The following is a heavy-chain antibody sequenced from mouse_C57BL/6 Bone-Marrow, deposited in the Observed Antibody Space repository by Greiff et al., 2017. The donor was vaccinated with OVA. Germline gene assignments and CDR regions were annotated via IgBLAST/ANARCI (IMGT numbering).Heavy chain of an antibody. Sequence: QVQLQQPGAELVRPGSSVKLSCKASGYTFPSYWMHWVKQRPIQGLEWIGNIDPSDSETHYNQKFKDKATLTVDKSSSPAYMQLSSLTSEDSAVYYCANYGSSYDWYFDVWGTGTTVTVSS. CDR1: GYTFPSYW. V-gene: IGHV1-52*01. D-gene: IGHD1-1*01. CDR3: ANYGSSYDWYFDV. CDR2: IDPSDSET. J-gene: IGHJ1*03.